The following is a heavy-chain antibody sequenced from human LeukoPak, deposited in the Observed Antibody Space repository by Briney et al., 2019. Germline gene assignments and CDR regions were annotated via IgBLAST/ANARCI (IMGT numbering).Heavy chain of an antibody. CDR3: ARDLTSIVGATGAFDI. D-gene: IGHD1-26*01. J-gene: IGHJ3*02. CDR2: INPNSGGT. CDR1: GYTFTGYY. V-gene: IGHV1-2*02. Sequence: ASVKVSCKASGYTFTGYYMHWVRQAPGQGLEWMGWINPNSGGTNYAQKFQGRVTMTRDTSISTAYMELSRLRSDDTAVYYCARDLTSIVGATGAFDIWGQGTMVTVSS.